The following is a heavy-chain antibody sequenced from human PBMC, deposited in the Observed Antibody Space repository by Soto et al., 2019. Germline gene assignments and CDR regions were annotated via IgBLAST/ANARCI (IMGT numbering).Heavy chain of an antibody. J-gene: IGHJ4*02. CDR3: VRHRGCGAAGCNFDS. Sequence: SETLSLTCAVYGGSFSGYYWSWIRQPPGKGLEWIGEINHSGSTYYNPSLQSRVTISVDTSKNQLSLELSSVTAADTAVYYCVRHRGCGAAGCNFDSWGQGTLVTVSS. D-gene: IGHD2-15*01. CDR2: INHSGST. V-gene: IGHV4-34*01. CDR1: GGSFSGYY.